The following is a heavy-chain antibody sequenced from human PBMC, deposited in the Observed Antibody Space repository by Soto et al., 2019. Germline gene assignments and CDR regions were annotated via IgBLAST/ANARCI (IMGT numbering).Heavy chain of an antibody. D-gene: IGHD5-18*01. Sequence: ASVKVSCKASVCTFTSYVITWVGQPPGQGREWMGWISAYNGNTNYAQKLQGRVTMTTDTSTSKAYMELSSMRAEDTAVYYCAKIPPGYSYGYFYFDYWGQGTLVTVSS. J-gene: IGHJ4*02. CDR2: ISAYNGNT. V-gene: IGHV1-18*01. CDR3: AKIPPGYSYGYFYFDY. CDR1: VCTFTSYV.